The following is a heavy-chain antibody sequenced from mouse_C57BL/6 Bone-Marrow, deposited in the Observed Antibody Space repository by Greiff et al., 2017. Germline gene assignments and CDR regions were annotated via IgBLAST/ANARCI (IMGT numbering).Heavy chain of an antibody. Sequence: QVQLKQSGAELARPGASVKLSCKASGYTFTSYGISWVKQRTGQGLEWIGEIYPRSGNTYYNEKFQGKATLTADKSSSTAYIELRSLTSENSAVYFCARCPYYYGSEYYYAMDYWGQGTSVTVSS. CDR1: GYTFTSYG. CDR2: IYPRSGNT. J-gene: IGHJ4*01. V-gene: IGHV1-81*01. CDR3: ARCPYYYGSEYYYAMDY. D-gene: IGHD1-1*01.